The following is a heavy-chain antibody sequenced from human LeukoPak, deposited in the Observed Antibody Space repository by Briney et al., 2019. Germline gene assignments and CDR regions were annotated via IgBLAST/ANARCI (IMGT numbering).Heavy chain of an antibody. D-gene: IGHD6-19*01. CDR2: ISAYYGNT. J-gene: IGHJ4*02. CDR1: GYTFTSYG. V-gene: IGHV1-18*01. Sequence: GASVTVSCKASGYTFTSYGISWVRQAPGQGLEWMGWISAYYGNTNYAQKLQGRVTMTTDTSTSTAYMELRSLRSDDTAVYYCVRVSSGWYFFDYWGQGTLVTVSS. CDR3: VRVSSGWYFFDY.